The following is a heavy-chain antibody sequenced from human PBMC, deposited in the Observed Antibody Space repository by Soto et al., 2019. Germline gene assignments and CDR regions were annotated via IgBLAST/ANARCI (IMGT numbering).Heavy chain of an antibody. J-gene: IGHJ5*02. CDR1: GYSFTSYW. CDR2: IDLSGSYT. D-gene: IGHD3-10*01. CDR3: PRYGSGRYHCFDP. V-gene: IGHV5-10-1*01. Sequence: GESLKISVKGSGYSFTSYWLRWVRQMPGTGLEWMGRIDLSGSYTIYSPSFQGHVNISADKAISTAYLQRISLKASDTAMYHWPRYGSGRYHCFDPWGQGTMVTVSS.